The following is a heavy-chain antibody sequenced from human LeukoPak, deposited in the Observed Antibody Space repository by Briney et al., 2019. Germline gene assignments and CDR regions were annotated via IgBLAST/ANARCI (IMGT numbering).Heavy chain of an antibody. Sequence: PGGSLRLSCAASGFTFSSYAMSWVRQAPGKGLEWVSAISGSGGSTYYADSVKGRFTISRDNSKNTLYLQMKSQRAEDTSVYYCAKVGVGDLDFWSGYSYYYYMDVWGKGTTVTVSS. D-gene: IGHD3-3*01. CDR2: ISGSGGST. CDR1: GFTFSSYA. J-gene: IGHJ6*03. CDR3: AKVGVGDLDFWSGYSYYYYMDV. V-gene: IGHV3-23*01.